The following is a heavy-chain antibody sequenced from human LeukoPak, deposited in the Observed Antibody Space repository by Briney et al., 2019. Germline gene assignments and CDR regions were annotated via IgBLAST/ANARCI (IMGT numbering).Heavy chain of an antibody. J-gene: IGHJ4*02. CDR3: ARDRAKGDYVLGSYLVFPDYFDY. CDR1: GYTFTSYG. Sequence: GASVKVSCKASGYTFTSYGISWVRQAPGQGLEWMGWISAYNGNTNYAQKLQGRVTMTIDTSTSTAYMELRSLRSDDTAVYYCARDRAKGDYVLGSYLVFPDYFDYWGQGTLVTVSS. D-gene: IGHD3-16*01. CDR2: ISAYNGNT. V-gene: IGHV1-18*01.